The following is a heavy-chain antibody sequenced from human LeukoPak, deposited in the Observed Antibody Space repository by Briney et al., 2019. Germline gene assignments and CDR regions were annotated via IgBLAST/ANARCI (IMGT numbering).Heavy chain of an antibody. Sequence: GSLRPSCAASAFTLCSYSMNRVRQAPVTGLEPVSYISSSSSTMYYADSVKGRFPISRDNAKNSLYLQMNSLRAEDTAVYHCATVRYFDWLLYSFDYCGHGTLVPLSS. V-gene: IGHV3-48*01. CDR2: ISSSSSTM. D-gene: IGHD3-9*01. CDR1: AFTLCSYS. J-gene: IGHJ4*01. CDR3: ATVRYFDWLLYSFDY.